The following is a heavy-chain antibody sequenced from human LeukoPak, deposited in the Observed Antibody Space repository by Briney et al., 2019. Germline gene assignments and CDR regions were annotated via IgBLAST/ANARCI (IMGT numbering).Heavy chain of an antibody. Sequence: SVKVSCKASGGTFSSYAISWVRQAPGQGLEWMGGIIPIFGTANYAQKFQGRVTITADESTSTAYMELSSLRSEDTSVYYCARAGTRRGDCMDVWGKGTTVTVSS. CDR2: IIPIFGTA. J-gene: IGHJ6*04. D-gene: IGHD6-13*01. V-gene: IGHV1-69*13. CDR1: GGTFSSYA. CDR3: ARAGTRRGDCMDV.